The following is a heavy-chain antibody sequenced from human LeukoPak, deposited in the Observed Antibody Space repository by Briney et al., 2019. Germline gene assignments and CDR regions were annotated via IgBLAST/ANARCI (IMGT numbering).Heavy chain of an antibody. Sequence: SETLSLTCTVSVFSISSGHYWGWVRQPPGAGLEWIGSVYQSGTTYYNPSLKSRVTTSVDMSKNQFSLRLRPVTAADTAVYYCARIFIRNGYSSYFDCWGQGTLVTVSS. J-gene: IGHJ4*02. V-gene: IGHV4-38-2*02. D-gene: IGHD5-18*01. CDR2: VYQSGTT. CDR1: VFSISSGHY. CDR3: ARIFIRNGYSSYFDC.